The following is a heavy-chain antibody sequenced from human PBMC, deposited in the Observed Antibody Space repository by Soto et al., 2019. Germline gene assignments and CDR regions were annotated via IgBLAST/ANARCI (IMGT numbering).Heavy chain of an antibody. D-gene: IGHD3-3*01. CDR3: ARDLRFLEWLPISH. V-gene: IGHV3-33*08. CDR1: GFTFSSYG. Sequence: PGGSLRLSYSASGFTFSSYGMHWVRQAPGKGLEWVAVIWYDGSNKYYADSVKGRFTISRDNSKNTLYLQMNSLRAEDTAVYYCARDLRFLEWLPISHWGQGTLVTVSS. CDR2: IWYDGSNK. J-gene: IGHJ4*02.